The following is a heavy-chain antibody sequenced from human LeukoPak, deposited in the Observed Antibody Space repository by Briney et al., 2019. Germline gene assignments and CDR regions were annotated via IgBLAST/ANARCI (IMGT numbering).Heavy chain of an antibody. V-gene: IGHV2-26*01. J-gene: IGHJ4*02. Sequence: SGPTPVNPTETLTLTCTVSGFSLNSARMGVSWIRQPPGKALEWLAHIFLNGEKSYKTSLKRRLTVSKDTSKGQVVLTMTNMDPVDTATYYCARSAGIYYYGSGSYYVGFDYWGQGTLVTVSS. CDR1: GFSLNSARMG. D-gene: IGHD3-10*01. CDR2: IFLNGEK. CDR3: ARSAGIYYYGSGSYYVGFDY.